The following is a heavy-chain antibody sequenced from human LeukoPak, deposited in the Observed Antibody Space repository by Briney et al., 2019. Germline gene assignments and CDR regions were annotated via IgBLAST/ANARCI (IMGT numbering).Heavy chain of an antibody. CDR1: GFSFSDYW. Sequence: TAGSLRLSCAASGFSFSDYWMSWVRQTPGKGLEWLANIKQDESEIFYVDSVKGRFAISRDNAKNSLYLQMGSLRAEDTGVYYCVKPLLFIRGLGDNWGQGTLVTVPS. J-gene: IGHJ4*02. D-gene: IGHD3-10*01. CDR3: VKPLLFIRGLGDN. CDR2: IKQDESEI. V-gene: IGHV3-7*01.